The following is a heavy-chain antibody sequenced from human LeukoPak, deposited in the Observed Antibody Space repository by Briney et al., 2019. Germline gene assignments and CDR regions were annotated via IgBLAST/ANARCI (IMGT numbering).Heavy chain of an antibody. CDR2: IYPGDSDA. V-gene: IGHV5-51*01. Sequence: GESLRISCKGSGFNFPTYWIAWVRQLPGKGLEWMGIIYPGDSDARYSPSFEGQVTISADTSIRTVFLEWQSLKASDTAMYYWARQMELVTSDSHCYSHMDFWGKGTAVTVSS. CDR1: GFNFPTYW. D-gene: IGHD2-21*02. J-gene: IGHJ6*03. CDR3: ARQMELVTSDSHCYSHMDF.